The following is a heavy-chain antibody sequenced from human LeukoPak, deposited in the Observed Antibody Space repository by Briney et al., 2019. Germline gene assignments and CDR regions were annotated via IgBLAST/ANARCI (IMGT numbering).Heavy chain of an antibody. Sequence: GGSLRLSCAASGFTFSSYGMHWVRQAPGKGLEWVAFIRYDGSNKYYADSVKGRFTISRDNSKNTLYLQMNSLRAEDTAVYYCAKDGIAAAGRYYFDYWGQGTLVTVSS. CDR2: IRYDGSNK. V-gene: IGHV3-30*02. J-gene: IGHJ4*02. CDR3: AKDGIAAAGRYYFDY. CDR1: GFTFSSYG. D-gene: IGHD6-13*01.